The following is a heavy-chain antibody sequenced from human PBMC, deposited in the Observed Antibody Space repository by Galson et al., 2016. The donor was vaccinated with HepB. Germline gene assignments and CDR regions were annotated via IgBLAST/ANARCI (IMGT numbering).Heavy chain of an antibody. Sequence: SVKVSCKASGYTFSSYYLHWVRRAPGQGLEWMGLINPSGGSTSSAQKFQGRVTMTRDTSTSTVYMELSSLRSEDTAVYYCARGGTSGRYSSAWDGYGQWGQGTLVTVSS. V-gene: IGHV1-46*01. CDR3: ARGGTSGRYSSAWDGYGQ. CDR1: GYTFSSYY. J-gene: IGHJ4*02. CDR2: INPSGGST. D-gene: IGHD6-25*01.